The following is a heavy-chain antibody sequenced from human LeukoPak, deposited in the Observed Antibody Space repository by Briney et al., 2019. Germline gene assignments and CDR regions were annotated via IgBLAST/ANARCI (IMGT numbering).Heavy chain of an antibody. V-gene: IGHV4-59*01. CDR1: GVSISSYY. J-gene: IGHJ4*02. Sequence: SETLSLTCTVSGVSISSYYWSWVRQPPGKGLEWIGYIYYSGSTNYNPSLKSRATISIDTSKNQFSLKVSSVTAADTAVYYCARGVAGSFDFDYWGQGTLVTVSS. D-gene: IGHD6-19*01. CDR2: IYYSGST. CDR3: ARGVAGSFDFDY.